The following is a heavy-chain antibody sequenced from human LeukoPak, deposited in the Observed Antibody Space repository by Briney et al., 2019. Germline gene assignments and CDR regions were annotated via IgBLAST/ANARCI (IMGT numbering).Heavy chain of an antibody. CDR2: IWYDGSDK. J-gene: IGHJ4*02. V-gene: IGHV3-33*08. CDR1: GFTFSSYA. CDR3: ATDQGIY. Sequence: GGSLRLSCAASGFTFSSYAMSWVRQAPGKGLEWVAVIWYDGSDKYYADSVKGRFTISRDNSKNTLYLQMNSLRAEDTAMYYCATDQGIYWGQGTLVTVSS.